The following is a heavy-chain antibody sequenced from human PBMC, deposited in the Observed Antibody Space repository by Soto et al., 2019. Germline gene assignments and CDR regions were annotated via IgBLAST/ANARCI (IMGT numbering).Heavy chain of an antibody. D-gene: IGHD3-3*01. Sequence: ASGKGSCKASGYTFTSYDINWVRQATGQGLGWMGWMNPNSGNTGYAQKFQGRVTMTRNTSIGTAYMELSSLRSEDTAVYYCANFWSGYPRPGYYGMDVWGQGTTVTVSS. V-gene: IGHV1-8*01. J-gene: IGHJ6*02. CDR2: MNPNSGNT. CDR3: ANFWSGYPRPGYYGMDV. CDR1: GYTFTSYD.